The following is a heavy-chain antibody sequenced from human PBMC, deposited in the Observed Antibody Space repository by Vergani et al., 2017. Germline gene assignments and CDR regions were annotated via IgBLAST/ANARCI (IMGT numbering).Heavy chain of an antibody. CDR2: INSDGSST. CDR1: GFTFSSYW. CDR3: ARVGGYCSSTSCYYYYYYGMDV. J-gene: IGHJ6*02. V-gene: IGHV3-74*01. D-gene: IGHD2-2*01. Sequence: EVQLVESGGGLVQPGGSLRLSCAASGFTFSSYWMHWVRQAPGKGLVWVSRINSDGSSTSYADSVKGRFTISRDNVKNTLYLQMNSLRAEDTAVYYCARVGGYCSSTSCYYYYYYGMDVWGQGTTVTVSS.